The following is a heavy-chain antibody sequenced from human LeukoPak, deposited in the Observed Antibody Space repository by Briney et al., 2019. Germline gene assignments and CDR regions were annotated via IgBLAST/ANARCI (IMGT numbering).Heavy chain of an antibody. Sequence: PGGSLRLSCAASGFTFSSYWMSWVRQAPGKGLEWVANIKQDGSEKYYVDSVKGRFTISRDNSKNTLYLQMNSLRAEDTAVYYCARGIYYYDSSGYYYFDYWGQGTLVTVSS. CDR3: ARGIYYYDSSGYYYFDY. CDR1: GFTFSSYW. D-gene: IGHD3-22*01. V-gene: IGHV3-7*02. J-gene: IGHJ4*02. CDR2: IKQDGSEK.